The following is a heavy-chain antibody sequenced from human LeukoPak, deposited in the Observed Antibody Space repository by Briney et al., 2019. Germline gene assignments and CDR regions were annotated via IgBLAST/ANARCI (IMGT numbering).Heavy chain of an antibody. CDR2: IKQDGSEK. J-gene: IGHJ4*02. CDR1: GFTFSSYW. D-gene: IGHD3-22*01. V-gene: IGHV3-7*01. Sequence: TGGSLRLSCAASGFTFSSYWMSWVRQAPGKGLEWVANIKQDGSEKYYVDSVKGRFTISRDNAKNSLYLQVNSLRAEDTAVYYCARVRYYDSSGYYYYFDYWGQGTLVTVSS. CDR3: ARVRYYDSSGYYYYFDY.